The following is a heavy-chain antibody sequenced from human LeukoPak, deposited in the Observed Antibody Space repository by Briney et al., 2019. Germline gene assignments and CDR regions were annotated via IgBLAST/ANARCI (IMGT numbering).Heavy chain of an antibody. D-gene: IGHD5-12*01. Sequence: ASVKVSCKASGGTFNSYAFSWVRQAPGQGLEWMGGIIPIFGTSNYAQKFQGRVTMTADESTSTAYMELSSLRSEDTAVYYCATTPPYSGFDFHDGWGQGTLVTVSS. CDR3: ATTPPYSGFDFHDG. V-gene: IGHV1-69*13. J-gene: IGHJ4*02. CDR1: GGTFNSYA. CDR2: IIPIFGTS.